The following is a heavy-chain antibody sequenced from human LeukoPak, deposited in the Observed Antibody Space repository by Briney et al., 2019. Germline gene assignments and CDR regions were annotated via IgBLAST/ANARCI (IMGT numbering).Heavy chain of an antibody. J-gene: IGHJ4*02. Sequence: GGSLRLSCVASGFTFSSYSMNWVRRAPGKGLEWVSSITTSSSYIYYADSVKGRFTISRDNAKNSLYLQMNSLRAEDTAVYYCARPEYYYGSGSFYLWGQGTLVTVSS. CDR2: ITTSSSYI. D-gene: IGHD3-10*01. CDR1: GFTFSSYS. V-gene: IGHV3-21*01. CDR3: ARPEYYYGSGSFYL.